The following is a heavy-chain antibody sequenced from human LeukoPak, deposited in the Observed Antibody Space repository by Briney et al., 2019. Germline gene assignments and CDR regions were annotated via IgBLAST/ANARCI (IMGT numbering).Heavy chain of an antibody. V-gene: IGHV3-23*01. CDR1: GFTFSSYA. D-gene: IGHD3-22*01. CDR2: ISGSGGST. CDR3: AKVHDSSGRYYFDY. J-gene: IGHJ4*02. Sequence: PGGSLRLSGAASGFTFSSYAMSWVRQAPGKGLEWVAAISGSGGSTYYADSVKGRFTISRDNSKNTLYLQMNSLRAEDTAVYYCAKVHDSSGRYYFDYWGQGTLVTVSS.